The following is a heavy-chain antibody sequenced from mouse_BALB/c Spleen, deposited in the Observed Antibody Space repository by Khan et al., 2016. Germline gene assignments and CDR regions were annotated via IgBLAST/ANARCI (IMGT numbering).Heavy chain of an antibody. CDR3: AEYDGFFFDY. CDR2: ISYSGST. J-gene: IGHJ2*01. V-gene: IGHV3-8*02. D-gene: IGHD2-3*01. CDR1: ADSITSGY. Sequence: EVQLVESGPSLVKPSQTLSLTCSVTADSITSGYWNWIRKFPGNKLEYMGYISYSGSTYYNPSLKSRISITRDTSKNQSYLQLNSVTTEDTATYFCAEYDGFFFDYWGQGTTLTVSS.